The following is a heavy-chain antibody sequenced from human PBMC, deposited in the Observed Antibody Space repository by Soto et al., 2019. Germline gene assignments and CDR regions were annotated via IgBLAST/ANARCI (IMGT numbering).Heavy chain of an antibody. Sequence: EVQLVESGGGLVQPGGSLRLSCAASGFTFSSYWMHWVRQAPGKGLVWVSRINSDGSSTSYADSVKGRFTTSRDNAKNTLYLQMNSLRAEDTAVYDCAVASYYYYYYMDVWGKGTTVTVAS. D-gene: IGHD5-18*01. CDR3: AVASYYYYYYMDV. CDR2: INSDGSST. J-gene: IGHJ6*03. CDR1: GFTFSSYW. V-gene: IGHV3-74*01.